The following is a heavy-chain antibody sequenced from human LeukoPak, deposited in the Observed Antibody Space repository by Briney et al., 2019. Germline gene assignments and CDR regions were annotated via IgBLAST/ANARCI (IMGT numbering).Heavy chain of an antibody. CDR2: INPNSGGT. V-gene: IGHV1-2*02. J-gene: IGHJ3*02. CDR1: GYTFTGYY. Sequence: ASVKVSCKASGYTFTGYYMHWVRQAPGQGLEWMGWINPNSGGTNYAQKFQGRVTMTRDTSISTAYMELSRLRSDDTAVYYCARDLTMVRGAIRAFDIWGQGTIVTVSS. D-gene: IGHD3-10*01. CDR3: ARDLTMVRGAIRAFDI.